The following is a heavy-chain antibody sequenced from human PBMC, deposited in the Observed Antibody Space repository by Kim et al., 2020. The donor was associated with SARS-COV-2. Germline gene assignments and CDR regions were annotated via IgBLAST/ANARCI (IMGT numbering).Heavy chain of an antibody. D-gene: IGHD6-13*01. Sequence: GGSLRLSCAASGFTFSSYGMHWVRQAPGKGLEWVAVISYDGSNKYYADSVKGRFTISRDNSKNTLYLQMNSLRAEDTAVYYCANSVNAGTFDYWGQGTLVTVSS. CDR2: ISYDGSNK. CDR3: ANSVNAGTFDY. CDR1: GFTFSSYG. V-gene: IGHV3-30*18. J-gene: IGHJ4*02.